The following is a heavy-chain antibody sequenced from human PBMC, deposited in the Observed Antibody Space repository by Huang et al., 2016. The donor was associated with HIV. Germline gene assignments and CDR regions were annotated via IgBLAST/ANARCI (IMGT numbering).Heavy chain of an antibody. Sequence: EVQLVESGGGLVQPGGSLRLSCAASGFTFSSYWMHWVRQAPGKGLVWVSRINRDGSSPGYADSVKGRFTISRDNAKNTLYLQMNSLRAEDTAVYYCVRDPRIQSWLNYFDYWGQGTLVSVSS. CDR2: INRDGSSP. D-gene: IGHD3-22*01. V-gene: IGHV3-74*01. CDR1: GFTFSSYW. J-gene: IGHJ4*02. CDR3: VRDPRIQSWLNYFDY.